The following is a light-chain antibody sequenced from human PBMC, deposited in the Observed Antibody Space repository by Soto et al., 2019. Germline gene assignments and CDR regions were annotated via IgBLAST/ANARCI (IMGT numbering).Light chain of an antibody. CDR3: QQYKRYSPYT. J-gene: IGKJ2*01. CDR1: QDISRS. V-gene: IGKV1-5*03. Sequence: DIQMTQSPSTLSASVGDRVTVTCRASQDISRSLAWYQQKPGQAPKLLMYQASNLEREVPSRFSGTGSVTEFTLTISSLQPDDFATYYCQQYKRYSPYTLGQGTKLEI. CDR2: QAS.